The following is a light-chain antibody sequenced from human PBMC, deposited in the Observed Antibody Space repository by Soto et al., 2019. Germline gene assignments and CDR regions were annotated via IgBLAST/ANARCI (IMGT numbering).Light chain of an antibody. J-gene: IGKJ2*03. Sequence: DIPMTQSPSALSASVGDRVSITCRASRSVSRYLNWYQLKTGEAPKLLIYDAPNWQSGVPSRFSGSESGTDFTLTISSLQPEDFATYYCQQSHDFPYSFGQGTRLEI. CDR2: DAP. CDR3: QQSHDFPYS. V-gene: IGKV1-39*01. CDR1: RSVSRY.